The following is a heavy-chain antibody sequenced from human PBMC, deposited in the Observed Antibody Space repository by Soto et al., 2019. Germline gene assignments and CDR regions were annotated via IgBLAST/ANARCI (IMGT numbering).Heavy chain of an antibody. J-gene: IGHJ4*02. D-gene: IGHD5-18*01. V-gene: IGHV4-30-4*01. Sequence: PSETLSLTCTVSGGSISSGDYYWSWIRQPPGKGLEWIGYIYYSGSTYYNPSLKSRVTISVDTSKNQFSLKLSSVTAADTAVYNCARDKGYSYGQPTRVDYWGQGTLVTVSS. CDR1: GGSISSGDYY. CDR2: IYYSGST. CDR3: ARDKGYSYGQPTRVDY.